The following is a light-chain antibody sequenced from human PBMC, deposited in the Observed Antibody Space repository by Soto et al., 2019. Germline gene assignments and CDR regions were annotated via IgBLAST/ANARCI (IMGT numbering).Light chain of an antibody. CDR1: QSVSSSY. CDR3: QQYDSSLYT. Sequence: EIVLTQSPGTLSLSPGERATLSCRASQSVSSSYVAWYQQKPGQAPRLLIYGASSRATGIPDRFSGSGSGTDFTLTISRLEPEDFAIYYCQQYDSSLYTFCQGTNLEIK. J-gene: IGKJ2*01. V-gene: IGKV3-20*01. CDR2: GAS.